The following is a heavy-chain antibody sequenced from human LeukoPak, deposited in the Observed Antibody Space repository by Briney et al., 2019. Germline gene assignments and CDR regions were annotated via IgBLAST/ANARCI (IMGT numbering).Heavy chain of an antibody. CDR2: ISAYNGNT. Sequence: ASVKVSCKASDYTFTSYGISWVRQAPGQGLEWMGWISAYNGNTNYAQKLQGRVTMTKDTSTSTAYMELRSLRSDDTAVYYCATRDGCGGGDCYDEYYLDYWGQGTLVTVSS. D-gene: IGHD2-21*02. V-gene: IGHV1-18*01. CDR3: ATRDGCGGGDCYDEYYLDY. J-gene: IGHJ4*02. CDR1: DYTFTSYG.